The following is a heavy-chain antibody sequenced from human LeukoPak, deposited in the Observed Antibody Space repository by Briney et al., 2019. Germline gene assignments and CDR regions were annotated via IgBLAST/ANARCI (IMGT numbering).Heavy chain of an antibody. V-gene: IGHV3-21*01. D-gene: IGHD3-22*01. J-gene: IGHJ4*02. CDR1: KFTFSNYI. CDR3: AKDPTHYRVWDYYETIGLSY. CDR2: ISSGSSYI. Sequence: GGSPRLSCAASKFTFSNYIMNWVRQAPGKGLEWVSSISSGSSYISYADSVKGRFTISRDNSKNTLNLQMNSLRAEDTAVYYCAKDPTHYRVWDYYETIGLSYWGQGTLVTVSS.